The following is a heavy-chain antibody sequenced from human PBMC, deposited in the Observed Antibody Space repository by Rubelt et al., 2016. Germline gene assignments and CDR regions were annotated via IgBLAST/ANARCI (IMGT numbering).Heavy chain of an antibody. D-gene: IGHD1-26*01. Sequence: QVQLQQWGAGLLKPSETLSLTCAVYGGSFSGYYWSWIRQPPGKGLEWIGEINHSGSTNYNPSLKSRVTISVYTSKNQFSLKLSSVTAAGTAVYYCARVYGIDPWGQGTLVTVSS. CDR3: ARVYGIDP. V-gene: IGHV4-34*01. CDR2: INHSGST. CDR1: GGSFSGYY. J-gene: IGHJ5*02.